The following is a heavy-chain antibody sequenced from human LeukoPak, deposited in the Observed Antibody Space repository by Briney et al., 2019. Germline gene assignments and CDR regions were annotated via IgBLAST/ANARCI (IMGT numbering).Heavy chain of an antibody. CDR1: GFIFSTYS. Sequence: GGSLRLSCSASGFIFSTYSMNWVRQAPGKGLEWLSYISSARSTTYYADSVKGRFTISRDNAKSSLYLQTNSLRDEDTAVYYCARVSTDWPLDYWGQGTLVTVSS. D-gene: IGHD6-19*01. CDR2: ISSARSTT. V-gene: IGHV3-48*02. J-gene: IGHJ4*02. CDR3: ARVSTDWPLDY.